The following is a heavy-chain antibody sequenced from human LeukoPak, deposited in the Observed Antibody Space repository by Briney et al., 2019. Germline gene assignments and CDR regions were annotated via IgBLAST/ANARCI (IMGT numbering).Heavy chain of an antibody. D-gene: IGHD5-12*01. Sequence: GGSLRLSCAASGFTFSSYGMHWVRQAPGKGLGWVAVIWYDGSNKYYADSVKGRFTISRDNSKNTLYLQMNSLRAEDTAVYYCAKDLEIVATISYWGQGTLVTVSS. CDR2: IWYDGSNK. J-gene: IGHJ4*02. V-gene: IGHV3-33*06. CDR3: AKDLEIVATISY. CDR1: GFTFSSYG.